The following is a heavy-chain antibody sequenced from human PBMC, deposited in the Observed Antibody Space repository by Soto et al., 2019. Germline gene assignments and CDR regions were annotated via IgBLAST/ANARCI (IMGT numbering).Heavy chain of an antibody. J-gene: IGHJ4*02. CDR2: MNPNSGNT. CDR3: ARALRYFDWLLPYFDY. Sequence: QVQLVQSGAEVKKPGASVKVSCKASGYTFTSYDINCVRQATGQGLEWMGWMNPNSGNTGYAQKFQGRVTMTRNTSISTAYMELSSLRSEDTAVYYCARALRYFDWLLPYFDYWGQGTLVTVSS. V-gene: IGHV1-8*01. CDR1: GYTFTSYD. D-gene: IGHD3-9*01.